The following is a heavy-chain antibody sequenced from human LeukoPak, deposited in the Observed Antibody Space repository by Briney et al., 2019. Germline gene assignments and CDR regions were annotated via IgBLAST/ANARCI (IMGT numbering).Heavy chain of an antibody. CDR1: GGSISSSSYY. V-gene: IGHV4-39*01. CDR2: IYSGGST. Sequence: SETLSLTCTVSGGSISSSSYYWDWIRQSPGKGLEWIGNIYSGGSTYYTPSLKSRVTISVDTSKNQFSLKLSSVTAADTAVYYCALHYGSGSYFDYWGQGTLVTVSA. D-gene: IGHD3-10*01. J-gene: IGHJ4*02. CDR3: ALHYGSGSYFDY.